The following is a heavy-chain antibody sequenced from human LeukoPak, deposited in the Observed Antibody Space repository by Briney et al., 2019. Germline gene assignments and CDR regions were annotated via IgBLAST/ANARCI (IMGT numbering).Heavy chain of an antibody. V-gene: IGHV4-39*01. CDR3: AKSGGYGLIDY. CDR2: IYYSGST. CDR1: GGSISSSSYY. J-gene: IGHJ4*02. D-gene: IGHD1-26*01. Sequence: SETLSLTCTVSGGSISSSSYYWGWIRQPPGKGLEWIGSIYYSGSTYYNASLQSRVTISIDTSKNQFSLRRNSVTAADTAMYYCAKSGGYGLIDYWGQGTLVTVSS.